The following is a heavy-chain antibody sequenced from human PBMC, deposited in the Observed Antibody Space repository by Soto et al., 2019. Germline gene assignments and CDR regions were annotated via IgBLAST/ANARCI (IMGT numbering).Heavy chain of an antibody. D-gene: IGHD6-6*01. V-gene: IGHV1-18*01. J-gene: IGHJ6*02. Sequence: ASVKLSFKASGYTFTSYGIIWVRQAPRQGLEWMGWISAYNGNTNYAQKLQGRVTMTTDTSTSTAYMELRSLRYDDTAVYYCARDGGDSSFFYYYYGMDVWGQGTTVTVSS. CDR2: ISAYNGNT. CDR1: GYTFTSYG. CDR3: ARDGGDSSFFYYYYGMDV.